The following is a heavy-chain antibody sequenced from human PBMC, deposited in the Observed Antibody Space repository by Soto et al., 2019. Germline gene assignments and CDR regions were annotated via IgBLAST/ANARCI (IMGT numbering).Heavy chain of an antibody. Sequence: GGSLRLSCAASGFTFSSYAMSWVRQAPGKGLEWVSAISGSGGSTYYADSVKGRFTISRDNSKNTLYLQMNSLRAEDTAVYYCAKMISSSSGWYGVQKEYFQHWGQGTLVTVSS. J-gene: IGHJ1*01. V-gene: IGHV3-23*01. CDR3: AKMISSSSGWYGVQKEYFQH. CDR2: ISGSGGST. D-gene: IGHD6-19*01. CDR1: GFTFSSYA.